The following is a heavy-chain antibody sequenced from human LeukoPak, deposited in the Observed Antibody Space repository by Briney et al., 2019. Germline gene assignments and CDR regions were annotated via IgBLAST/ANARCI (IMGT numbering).Heavy chain of an antibody. CDR2: ISYDGSNK. CDR1: GFTFSSYA. V-gene: IGHV3-30-3*01. Sequence: GGSLRLSCAASGFTFSSYAMHWVSQAPGKGLGWVAVISYDGSNKYYADSVKGRFTISRDNSKNTLYLQMNSLRPDDTAVYYCARDPSSGYYLYFDYWGQGTLLTVSS. CDR3: ARDPSSGYYLYFDY. J-gene: IGHJ4*02. D-gene: IGHD3-22*01.